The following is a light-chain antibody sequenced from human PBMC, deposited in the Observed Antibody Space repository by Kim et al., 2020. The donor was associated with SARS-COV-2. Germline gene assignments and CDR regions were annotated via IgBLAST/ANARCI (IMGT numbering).Light chain of an antibody. J-gene: IGLJ2*01. CDR1: SSDVGGYNY. Sequence: QSINISCTGTSSDVGGYNYVSWYRQHPGKAPKLMIYDVNKRPSGVSNRFSGSKSGNTASLTISGLQAEDEADYYCSSYTSTNTPVIFGGGTQLTVL. CDR2: DVN. CDR3: SSYTSTNTPVI. V-gene: IGLV2-14*03.